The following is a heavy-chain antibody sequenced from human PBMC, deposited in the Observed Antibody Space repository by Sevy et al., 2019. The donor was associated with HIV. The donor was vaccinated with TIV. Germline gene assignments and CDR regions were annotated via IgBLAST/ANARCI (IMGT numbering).Heavy chain of an antibody. J-gene: IGHJ6*02. CDR1: GFTFGGSA. V-gene: IGHV3-73*01. CDR3: TRLGGRVVTPYYAMDV. Sequence: GGSLRLSCAASGFTFGGSAMHWVRQASGKGLEWVGRIRSKANNYATAHAASVKGRFTISRDDSKNTAYLQMNSLKTEDTAVYYCTRLGGRVVTPYYAMDVWGQGTTVTVSS. D-gene: IGHD2-2*01. CDR2: IRSKANNYAT.